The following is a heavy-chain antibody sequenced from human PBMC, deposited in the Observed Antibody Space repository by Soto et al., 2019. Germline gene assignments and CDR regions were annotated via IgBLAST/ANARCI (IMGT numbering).Heavy chain of an antibody. D-gene: IGHD1-26*01. J-gene: IGHJ4*02. Sequence: PXESLSLSCAASGFTFSSYAMNWVRQAPGKGLEWVSAISGSGDSTYYADSVKGRFTISRDNSKNTLYLQMNSLRAEDTDVYYCAKRELTGGWGQGTLVTVSS. CDR3: AKRELTGG. V-gene: IGHV3-23*01. CDR1: GFTFSSYA. CDR2: ISGSGDST.